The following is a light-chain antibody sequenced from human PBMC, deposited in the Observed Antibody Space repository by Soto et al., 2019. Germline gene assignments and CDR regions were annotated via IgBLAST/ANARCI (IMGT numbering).Light chain of an antibody. V-gene: IGLV2-14*01. CDR2: EVS. J-gene: IGLJ1*01. CDR1: SSDVGSYNF. Sequence: QSALTQPASVSGSPGQSITISCTGTSSDVGSYNFVSWYQQHPGKAPKLMIYEVSHRPSEVSNRFSGSKSGNTASLTISGLQAEDEADYYCSSYTSTTTPYVFGTGTKVTVL. CDR3: SSYTSTTTPYV.